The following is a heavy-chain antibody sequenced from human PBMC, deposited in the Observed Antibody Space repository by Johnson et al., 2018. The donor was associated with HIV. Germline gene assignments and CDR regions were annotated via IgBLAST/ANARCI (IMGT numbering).Heavy chain of an antibody. CDR2: IQQDGSER. CDR1: GFTFSSYW. CDR3: ARGAPYYNFWSGYVDAFDI. D-gene: IGHD3-3*01. V-gene: IGHV3-7*01. J-gene: IGHJ3*02. Sequence: VQLVESGGGLVQPGGSLRLSCAASGFTFSSYWMNWVRQAPGKGLEWVANIQQDGSERNYVDSVRGRFIISRDNAENSLYLQLDSLRVDDTAVYYCARGAPYYNFWSGYVDAFDIWGQGTMVTVSS.